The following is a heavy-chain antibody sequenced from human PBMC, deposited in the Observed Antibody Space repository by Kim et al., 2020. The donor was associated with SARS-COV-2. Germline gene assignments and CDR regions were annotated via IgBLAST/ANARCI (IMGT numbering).Heavy chain of an antibody. J-gene: IGHJ4*02. D-gene: IGHD3-3*01. V-gene: IGHV3-23*01. Sequence: YTASVKDRFTISRDNSKNTLYLQLNSLRAEDTAVYYCAIVASKLRFLNFEYWGQGTLVTVSP. CDR3: AIVASKLRFLNFEY.